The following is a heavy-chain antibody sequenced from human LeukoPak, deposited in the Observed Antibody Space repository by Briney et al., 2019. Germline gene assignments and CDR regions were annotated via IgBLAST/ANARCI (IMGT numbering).Heavy chain of an antibody. J-gene: IGHJ6*03. Sequence: GESLKISRKGSGYSFTSYWIGWVRQMPGKGLEWMGIIYPGDSDTRYSPSFQGQVTISADKSISTAYLQWSSLKASDTAMYYCARLGNYYYYYMDVWGKGTTVTVSS. CDR3: ARLGNYYYYYMDV. V-gene: IGHV5-51*01. CDR1: GYSFTSYW. CDR2: IYPGDSDT. D-gene: IGHD1-26*01.